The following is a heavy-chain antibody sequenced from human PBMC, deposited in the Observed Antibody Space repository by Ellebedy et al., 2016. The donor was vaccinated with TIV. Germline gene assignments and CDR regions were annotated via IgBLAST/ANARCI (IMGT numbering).Heavy chain of an antibody. D-gene: IGHD3-22*01. V-gene: IGHV3-23*01. Sequence: PGGSLRLSCAASGFNFENYAMTWVRQAPGKGLESVSVISGGGTAYSTDSVKGRFIISRDNSKSTLYLQMNSLRAEDTAVYYCVKERSDSSSYYYADYWGQGTLVTVSS. J-gene: IGHJ4*02. CDR2: ISGGGTA. CDR3: VKERSDSSSYYYADY. CDR1: GFNFENYA.